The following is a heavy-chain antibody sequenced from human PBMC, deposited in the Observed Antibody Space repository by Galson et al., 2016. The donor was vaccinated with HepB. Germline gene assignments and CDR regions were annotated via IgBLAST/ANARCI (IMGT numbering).Heavy chain of an antibody. J-gene: IGHJ4*02. Sequence: SVKVSCKASGYTFTTYGISWVRQAPGQGLEWMGWISAYDGNTNSAQKLRGRVSMTTDTSTSTAYMELRSLRSDDTAVYYCARDVFNMVRGIIVTSPSDYLGQGTLVTVSS. V-gene: IGHV1-18*01. CDR2: ISAYDGNT. D-gene: IGHD3-10*01. CDR1: GYTFTTYG. CDR3: ARDVFNMVRGIIVTSPSDY.